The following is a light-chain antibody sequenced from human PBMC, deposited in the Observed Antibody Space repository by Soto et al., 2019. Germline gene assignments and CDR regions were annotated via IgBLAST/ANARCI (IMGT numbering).Light chain of an antibody. CDR3: QKYYSTPIP. CDR2: WAS. Sequence: DIVMTQSPDSLAVSLGERATINCKSSQSVLYSSNNKNYLAWYQQKPGQPPKLLIYWASTRESGVPDRFSGSGSGTDFTLTISSLQAEDVAVYYCQKYYSTPIPSGQGTRLEIK. V-gene: IGKV4-1*01. J-gene: IGKJ5*01. CDR1: QSVLYSSNNKNY.